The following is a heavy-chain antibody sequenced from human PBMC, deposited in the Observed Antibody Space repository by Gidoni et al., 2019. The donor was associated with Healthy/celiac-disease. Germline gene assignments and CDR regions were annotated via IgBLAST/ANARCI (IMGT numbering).Heavy chain of an antibody. CDR1: GFTFISYA. CDR2: IRGSGGST. V-gene: IGHV3-23*01. J-gene: IGHJ4*02. CDR3: AKLTTTVVTPCKQCRPAIFDY. D-gene: IGHD4-17*01. Sequence: EVQLLESGGGLVQPGGSLRLSCAASGFTFISYAMSWVRQAQGKGLGWVSVIRGSGGSTYYADSVKGRFTISRDNAKNTLYLQMNSLRAEDTAVYYCAKLTTTVVTPCKQCRPAIFDYWGQGTLVTVSS.